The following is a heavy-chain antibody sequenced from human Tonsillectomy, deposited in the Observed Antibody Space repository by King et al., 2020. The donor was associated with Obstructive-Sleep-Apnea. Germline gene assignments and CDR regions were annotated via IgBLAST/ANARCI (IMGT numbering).Heavy chain of an antibody. J-gene: IGHJ4*02. V-gene: IGHV2-70*11. CDR1: GFSLNTSGMC. D-gene: IGHD3-9*01. Sequence: VTLKESGPALVKPTQTLTLTCTFSGFSLNTSGMCVTWVRQPPGKALEWLGRIDWDDEKYYNTSLKTRLTLSKDTSKDQVVLTMTNMDPVDTATFYCARVYFAVSTGYYIDYWGQGTPVTVS. CDR3: ARVYFAVSTGYYIDY. CDR2: IDWDDEK.